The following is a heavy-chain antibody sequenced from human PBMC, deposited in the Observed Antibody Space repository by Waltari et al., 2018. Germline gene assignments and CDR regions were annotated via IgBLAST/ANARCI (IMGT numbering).Heavy chain of an antibody. CDR3: VRGSLNPGFDY. Sequence: EVQLVESGGGLVQPGGSLRLSCAVSGFTFSSYWMHWCRQTPGEGLVWLSRTKTECSFTNYADSVEGRFTMSRDNAKDTVYLQMNSLRAEDTAIYYCVRGSLNPGFDYWGQGTLVTVSS. CDR2: TKTECSFT. V-gene: IGHV3-74*01. CDR1: GFTFSSYW. J-gene: IGHJ4*02.